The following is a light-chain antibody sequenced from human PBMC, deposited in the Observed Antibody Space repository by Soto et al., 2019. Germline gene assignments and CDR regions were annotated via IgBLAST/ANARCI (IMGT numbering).Light chain of an antibody. V-gene: IGKV3-15*01. J-gene: IGKJ2*02. Sequence: EIVMTQSPATLSVSPGERATLSCRASQSVDSNLAWYQQKPGQAPRLLHYGASTRATGIQARFSGRGSWTEFTLSMSSLQSEDFAVYYCQQYNNWPPCTFSQGTKLEIK. CDR2: GAS. CDR1: QSVDSN. CDR3: QQYNNWPPCT.